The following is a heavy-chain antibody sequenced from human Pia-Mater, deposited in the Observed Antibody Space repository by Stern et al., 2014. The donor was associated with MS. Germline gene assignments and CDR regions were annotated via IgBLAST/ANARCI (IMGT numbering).Heavy chain of an antibody. D-gene: IGHD6-19*01. CDR3: ARDLAGGAVAGTAPDY. CDR2: SSAYNGDT. V-gene: IGHV1-18*01. CDR1: GYPFTSYG. J-gene: IGHJ4*02. Sequence: QVQLGQSGAEVKKPGASVKVSCKASGYPFTSYGINWVRQAPGQGLEWMGWSSAYNGDTNYAQKLQGRVTMTTDTSTSTAYMELRSLRSDDTAVYYCARDLAGGAVAGTAPDYWGQGTLVTVSS.